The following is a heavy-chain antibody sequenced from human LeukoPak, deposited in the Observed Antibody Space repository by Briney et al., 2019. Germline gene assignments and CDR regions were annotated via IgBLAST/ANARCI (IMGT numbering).Heavy chain of an antibody. CDR2: ISSNGSII. Sequence: PGGSLRLSCAVSGFTFSIYEMIWVRQAPGKGLEWVSYISSNGSIIYYADSLKGRFTISRDNAKNSLYLQMSSLRAEDTAVYYCARDGQRWPIYYWGQGTLVTVSS. D-gene: IGHD6-19*01. J-gene: IGHJ4*02. CDR3: ARDGQRWPIYY. CDR1: GFTFSIYE. V-gene: IGHV3-48*03.